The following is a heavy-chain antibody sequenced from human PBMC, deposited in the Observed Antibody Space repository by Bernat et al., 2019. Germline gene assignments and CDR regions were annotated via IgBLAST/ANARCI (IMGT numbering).Heavy chain of an antibody. D-gene: IGHD5-18*01. V-gene: IGHV3-15*07. J-gene: IGHJ2*01. CDR2: IKSKTDGGTT. CDR1: GFTFSNAW. CDR3: ARDRGRSGYSYGIYWYFDL. Sequence: EVQLVESGGGLVKPGGSLRLSCAASGFTFSNAWMNWVRQAPGKGLEWVGRIKSKTDGGTTDYAAPVKGRFTISRDNSKNTLYLQMNSLRAEDTAVYYCARDRGRSGYSYGIYWYFDLWGRGTLVTVSS.